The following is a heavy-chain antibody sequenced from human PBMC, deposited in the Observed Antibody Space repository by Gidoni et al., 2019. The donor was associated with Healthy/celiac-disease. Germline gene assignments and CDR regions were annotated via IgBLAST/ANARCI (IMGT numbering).Heavy chain of an antibody. Sequence: QVQLQQWGAGLLKPSETLSLTCAVYGGSFSGYYWSWIRQPPGKGLEWIGEINHSGSTNYNPSLKSRVTISVDTSKNQFSLKLSSVTAADTAVYYCARGNYDFWSGYPPRAGFDPWGQGTLVTVSS. CDR1: GGSFSGYY. CDR3: ARGNYDFWSGYPPRAGFDP. V-gene: IGHV4-34*01. D-gene: IGHD3-3*01. CDR2: INHSGST. J-gene: IGHJ5*02.